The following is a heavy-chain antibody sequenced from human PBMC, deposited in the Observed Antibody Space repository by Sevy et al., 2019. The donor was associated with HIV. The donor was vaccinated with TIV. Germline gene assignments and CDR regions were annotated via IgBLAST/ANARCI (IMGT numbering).Heavy chain of an antibody. CDR3: ARPRANYVDNYFFYAMDV. Sequence: GGSLRLSCAASAFAFTNYYAMHWVRQAPGKGLEWVALISFDESDKYYADSVKGRFTISRDNFKNTLYLQMNSLTTEDTAVYYCARPRANYVDNYFFYAMDVWGQGTTVTVSS. CDR2: ISFDESDK. J-gene: IGHJ6*02. D-gene: IGHD4-17*01. V-gene: IGHV3-30-3*01. CDR1: AFAFTNYYA.